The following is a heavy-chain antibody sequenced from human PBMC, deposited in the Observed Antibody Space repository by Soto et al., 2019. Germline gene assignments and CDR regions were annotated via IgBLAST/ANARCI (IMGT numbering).Heavy chain of an antibody. J-gene: IGHJ4*02. CDR1: GGSITSYY. CDR3: ARWARSSIGGKDFDY. CDR2: IHHSGST. D-gene: IGHD1-26*01. Sequence: SETLSLTCAVYGGSITSYYWSWIRQPPGKGLEWIGEIHHSGSTNYNPSLKSRVLISLDTSKSHFFLSLTSVTAADTAVYYCARWARSSIGGKDFDYWGQGTLVTVSS. V-gene: IGHV4-34*01.